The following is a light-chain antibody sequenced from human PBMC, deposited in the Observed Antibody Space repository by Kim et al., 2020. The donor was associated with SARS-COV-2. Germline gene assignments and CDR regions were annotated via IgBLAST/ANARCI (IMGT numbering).Light chain of an antibody. J-gene: IGKJ1*01. CDR2: AAA. CDR1: QGIRNY. V-gene: IGKV1-27*01. Sequence: ASLGDRVYITCRASQGIRNYLALYQQKPGEVPKLLIYAAATLQSGVPSRFSGSGSGTDFILTISSLQPEDVATYYCQKYNSALWTFGQGTKVDIK. CDR3: QKYNSALWT.